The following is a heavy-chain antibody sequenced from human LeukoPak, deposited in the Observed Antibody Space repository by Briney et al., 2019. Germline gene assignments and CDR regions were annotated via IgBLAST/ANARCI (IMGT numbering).Heavy chain of an antibody. J-gene: IGHJ6*03. CDR3: AKDSSSYDWGYMDV. CDR1: GGSINSYY. D-gene: IGHD3-22*01. V-gene: IGHV4-4*07. Sequence: PSETLSLTCTVSGGSINSYYWSWIRQPAGKGLEWIGRIYSSGSTNYNPSLKSRVSMSVDTSKNQFSLKLTSVTAADTAVYYCAKDSSSYDWGYMDVWGKGTTVTISS. CDR2: IYSSGST.